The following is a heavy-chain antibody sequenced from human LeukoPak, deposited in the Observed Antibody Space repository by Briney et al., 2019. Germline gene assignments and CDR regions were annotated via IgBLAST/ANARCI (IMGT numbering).Heavy chain of an antibody. J-gene: IGHJ4*02. CDR3: ARPNYYDISGLASFDY. D-gene: IGHD3-22*01. CDR2: INSDGSST. Sequence: GGSLRLSCAASGFTFSSYWMHWVRQAPGKGLVWVSRINSDGSSTSYADSVKGRFTISRDNAKNTLYLQMNSLRAEDTAVYYCARPNYYDISGLASFDYWGQGTLVTVSS. V-gene: IGHV3-74*01. CDR1: GFTFSSYW.